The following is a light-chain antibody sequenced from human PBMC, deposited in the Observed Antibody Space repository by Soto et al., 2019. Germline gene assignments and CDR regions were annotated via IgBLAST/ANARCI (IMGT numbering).Light chain of an antibody. Sequence: QSVLTQPASVSGSPGQSIAISCTGTSSDVGGYNYVSWFQHHPGKAPKLMIYEVSYRPSGLSDRFSGSKSGNTASLTISGLQADDEADYYCCSYTTRGTVLFGGGTKLTVL. CDR1: SSDVGGYNY. V-gene: IGLV2-14*01. CDR3: CSYTTRGTVL. J-gene: IGLJ2*01. CDR2: EVS.